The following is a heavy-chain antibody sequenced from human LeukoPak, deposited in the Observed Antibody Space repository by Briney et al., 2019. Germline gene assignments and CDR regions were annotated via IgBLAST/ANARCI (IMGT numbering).Heavy chain of an antibody. CDR3: AREYSYSSSWYGGDAFDI. Sequence: SETLSLTCTVFGGAISSYYWRWIRQPPGKGLEWIGYIYYSGSTNYNPSLKSRVTISVDTSKNQFSLKLSSVTAADTAVYYCAREYSYSSSWYGGDAFDIWGQGTMVTVSS. J-gene: IGHJ3*02. V-gene: IGHV4-59*01. D-gene: IGHD6-13*01. CDR1: GGAISSYY. CDR2: IYYSGST.